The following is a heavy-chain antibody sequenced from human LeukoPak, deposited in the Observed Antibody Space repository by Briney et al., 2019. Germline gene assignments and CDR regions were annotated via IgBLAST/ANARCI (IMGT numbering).Heavy chain of an antibody. CDR1: GFTFSSYE. V-gene: IGHV3-48*03. Sequence: GGSLRLSCAASGFTFSSYEMNWVRQAPGKGLEWVSYISSSGSTIYYADSVKGRFTISRDNAKNSLYLQMNSLRAEDTAVYYCARVGSDYYYYMDVWGKGTTVTISS. CDR3: ARVGSDYYYYMDV. J-gene: IGHJ6*03. CDR2: ISSSGSTI.